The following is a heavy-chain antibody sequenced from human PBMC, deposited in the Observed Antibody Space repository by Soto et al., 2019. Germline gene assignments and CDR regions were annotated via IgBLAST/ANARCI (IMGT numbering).Heavy chain of an antibody. V-gene: IGHV3-7*03. J-gene: IGHJ6*02. CDR2: IKQDGSEK. Sequence: GGSLRLSCAASGFTFSSYWMSWVRQAPGKGLEWVANIKQDGSEKYYVDSVKGRFTISRDNAKNSLYLQMNSLRAEDTAVYYCARYYYDSSGYLPLGYYYGMDVWGQGTTVTVSS. CDR3: ARYYYDSSGYLPLGYYYGMDV. CDR1: GFTFSSYW. D-gene: IGHD3-22*01.